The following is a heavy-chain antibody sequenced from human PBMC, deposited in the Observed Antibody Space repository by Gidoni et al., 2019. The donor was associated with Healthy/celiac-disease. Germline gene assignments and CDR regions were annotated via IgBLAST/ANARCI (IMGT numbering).Heavy chain of an antibody. D-gene: IGHD2-2*03. V-gene: IGHV4-59*01. Sequence: QVQLQESGPGLVKPAETLSLTCTVSGGSISSYYWSWIRQPPGKGLEWIGYIYYSGSTNSNPSLKSRVTISVDTSKNQFSLKLSSVTAADTAVYYCARNWITVSWNWFDPWGQGTLVTVSS. CDR3: ARNWITVSWNWFDP. J-gene: IGHJ5*02. CDR2: IYYSGST. CDR1: GGSISSYY.